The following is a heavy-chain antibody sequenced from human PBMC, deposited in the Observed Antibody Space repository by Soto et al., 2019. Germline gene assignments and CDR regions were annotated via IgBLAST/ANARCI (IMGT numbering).Heavy chain of an antibody. D-gene: IGHD6-6*01. CDR3: AKDRYSSSFYGMDV. V-gene: IGHV3-30*04. CDR1: GFTFSSYA. J-gene: IGHJ6*02. Sequence: QVQLVESGGGVVQPGRSLRLSCAASGFTFSSYAMHWVRQAPGKGLEWVAVISYDGSNKYYADSVKGRFTISRDNSKNTLYLQMNSLRAEDTAVYYCAKDRYSSSFYGMDVWGQGTTVTVSS. CDR2: ISYDGSNK.